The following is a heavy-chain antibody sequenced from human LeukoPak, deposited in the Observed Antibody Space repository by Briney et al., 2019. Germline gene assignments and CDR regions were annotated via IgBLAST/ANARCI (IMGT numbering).Heavy chain of an antibody. Sequence: SETLSLTCTVSGGSISSYYWSWIRQPPGKGLEWIGYIYYSGSTNYNPSLKSRVTISVDTSKNQLSLKLSSVTAADTAVYYCARDKGYDFWSGSFDYWGQGTLVTVSS. CDR1: GGSISSYY. D-gene: IGHD3-3*01. CDR2: IYYSGST. CDR3: ARDKGYDFWSGSFDY. J-gene: IGHJ4*02. V-gene: IGHV4-59*01.